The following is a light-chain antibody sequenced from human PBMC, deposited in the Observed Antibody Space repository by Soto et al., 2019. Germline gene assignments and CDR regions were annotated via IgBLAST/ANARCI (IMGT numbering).Light chain of an antibody. CDR1: QSISRW. J-gene: IGKJ1*01. Sequence: DIQMTQSPSTLSASVGERVTITCRASQSISRWLGWYQQKAGKAPRLLIYDASSLESGVPSRFSGSGSGTEFTLTIIGLLLDFFATYYCQQYNISLRTFGQATNV. CDR3: QQYNISLRT. V-gene: IGKV1-5*01. CDR2: DAS.